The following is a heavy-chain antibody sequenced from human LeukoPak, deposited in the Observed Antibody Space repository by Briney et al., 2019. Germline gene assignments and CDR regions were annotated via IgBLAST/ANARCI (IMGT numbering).Heavy chain of an antibody. CDR1: GFTFSSYW. J-gene: IGHJ6*03. CDR3: ARGPIVAVPAASYMDV. CDR2: INSDGSST. V-gene: IGHV3-74*01. D-gene: IGHD2-2*01. Sequence: GGSLRLPCAASGFTFSSYWMHWVRQAPGKGLVWVSRINSDGSSTSYADSVKGRFTISRDNAKNTLYLQMNGLRAEDTAVYYCARGPIVAVPAASYMDVWGKGTTVTISS.